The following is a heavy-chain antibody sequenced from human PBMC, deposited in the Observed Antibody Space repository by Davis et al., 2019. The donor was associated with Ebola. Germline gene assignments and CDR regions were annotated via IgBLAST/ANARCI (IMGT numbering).Heavy chain of an antibody. Sequence: GESLKISCAASGFIFSSFWMHWVRQVPGKGLEWVGRIKSKIDGGTTHYAARVKGRFTISRDDSKNTLYLQMNRLKTEDTALYYCTRGTGTYDWGQGTLVTVST. V-gene: IGHV3-15*06. J-gene: IGHJ4*02. D-gene: IGHD1-26*01. CDR3: TRGTGTYD. CDR1: GFIFSSFW. CDR2: IKSKIDGGTT.